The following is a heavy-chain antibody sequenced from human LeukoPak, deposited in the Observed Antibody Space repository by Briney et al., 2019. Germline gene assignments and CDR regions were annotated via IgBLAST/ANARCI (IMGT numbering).Heavy chain of an antibody. D-gene: IGHD2-2*01. CDR3: AKSGLGYCSSTSCYLLGY. J-gene: IGHJ4*02. CDR2: ISSSSSYI. CDR1: GFTFSSYS. Sequence: PGGSLRLSCAASGFTFSSYSMNWVRQAPGKGLEWVSSISSSSSYIYYADSVKGRFTISRDNAKNSLYLQMNSLRAEDTAVYYCAKSGLGYCSSTSCYLLGYWGQGTLVTVSS. V-gene: IGHV3-21*01.